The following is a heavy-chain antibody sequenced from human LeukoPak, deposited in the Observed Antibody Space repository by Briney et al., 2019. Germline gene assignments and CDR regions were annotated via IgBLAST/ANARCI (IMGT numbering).Heavy chain of an antibody. V-gene: IGHV1-69*05. Sequence: SVKVSCKASGGTFSSYAISWVRQAPGQGLEWMGGIIPIFGTANYAQKFQGRVTITTDESTSTAYMELSSLRSEDTAVYYCAKESGYTGYYFDYWGQGTLVTVSS. CDR1: GGTFSSYA. D-gene: IGHD6-13*01. CDR3: AKESGYTGYYFDY. CDR2: IIPIFGTA. J-gene: IGHJ4*02.